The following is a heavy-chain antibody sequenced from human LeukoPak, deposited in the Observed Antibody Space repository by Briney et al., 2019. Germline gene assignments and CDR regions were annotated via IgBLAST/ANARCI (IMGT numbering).Heavy chain of an antibody. Sequence: ASETLSLTCTVSGGSISSYYWSWIRQPPGKGLEWIGYIYYSGSTNYNPSLKSRVTISVDTSKNQFSLKLSSVTAADTAVYYCARAIAAPGDYFDYWGQGTLVTVSS. J-gene: IGHJ4*02. V-gene: IGHV4-59*01. CDR2: IYYSGST. CDR1: GGSISSYY. CDR3: ARAIAAPGDYFDY. D-gene: IGHD6-6*01.